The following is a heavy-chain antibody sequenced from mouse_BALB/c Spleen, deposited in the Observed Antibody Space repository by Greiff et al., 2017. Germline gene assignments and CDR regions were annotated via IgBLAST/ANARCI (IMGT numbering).Heavy chain of an antibody. V-gene: IGHV2-2*02. Sequence: QVQLKESGPGLVQPSQSLSITCTVSGFSLTSYGVHWVRQSPGKGLEWLGVIWSGGSTDYNAAFISRLSISKDNSKSQVFFKMNSLQANDTAIYYCAREGYDEGDWYFDVWGAGTTVTVST. CDR1: GFSLTSYG. CDR2: IWSGGST. CDR3: AREGYDEGDWYFDV. J-gene: IGHJ1*01. D-gene: IGHD2-14*01.